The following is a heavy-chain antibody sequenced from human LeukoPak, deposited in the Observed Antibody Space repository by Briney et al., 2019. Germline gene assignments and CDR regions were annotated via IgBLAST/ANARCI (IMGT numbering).Heavy chain of an antibody. V-gene: IGHV4-39*01. CDR2: IYYSGST. CDR1: GDSISSSSYY. Sequence: SETLSLTCTVSGDSISSSSYYWGWIRQPPGKGPEWIGSIYYSGSTYYNPSLKSRVTISVDTSKNQFSLKLSSVTAADTAVYYCARHSPPTIFGVVIQQNNWFDPWGQGTLVTVS. CDR3: ARHSPPTIFGVVIQQNNWFDP. D-gene: IGHD3-3*01. J-gene: IGHJ5*02.